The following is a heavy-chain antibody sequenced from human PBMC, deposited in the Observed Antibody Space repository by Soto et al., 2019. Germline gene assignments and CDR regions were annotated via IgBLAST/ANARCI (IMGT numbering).Heavy chain of an antibody. CDR1: GGSISSYY. J-gene: IGHJ4*02. D-gene: IGHD2-2*01. Sequence: SETLSLTCTVSGGSISSYYWSWIRQPPGKGLEWIGYIYYSGSTNYNPSLKSRVTISVDTSKNQFSLKLSSVTAADTAVYYCARQGDCSSTSCHFDYWGQGTLVTVSS. CDR3: ARQGDCSSTSCHFDY. V-gene: IGHV4-59*08. CDR2: IYYSGST.